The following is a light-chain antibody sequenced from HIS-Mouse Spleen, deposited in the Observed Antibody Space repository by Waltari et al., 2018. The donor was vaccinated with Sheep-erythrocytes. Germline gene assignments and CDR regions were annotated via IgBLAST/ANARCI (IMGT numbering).Light chain of an antibody. V-gene: IGLV2-11*01. CDR1: SSDVGGYNY. Sequence: QSALTQPRSVSGSPGQSVTISCTGTSSDVGGYNYVSWYQQHPAKAPKLMIYDVSKRPAGVPDRFSGSKSGNPASLTISWVQAEDEADYYCCSYAGSYNHVFATGTKVTVL. CDR2: DVS. J-gene: IGLJ1*01. CDR3: CSYAGSYNHV.